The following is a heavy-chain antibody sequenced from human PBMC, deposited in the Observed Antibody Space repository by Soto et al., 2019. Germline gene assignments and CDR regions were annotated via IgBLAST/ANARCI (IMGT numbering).Heavy chain of an antibody. D-gene: IGHD3-10*01. CDR2: ISGSGGNT. Sequence: GGSLRLSCAASGFNFSSYAMIWVRQAPGKGLEWVSAISGSGGNTHYADSVKGRFTISRDNAKNSLYLQMNSLRAEDTAVYYCARADGSGSYYTYWGQGTLVTVSS. J-gene: IGHJ4*02. CDR3: ARADGSGSYYTY. V-gene: IGHV3-23*01. CDR1: GFNFSSYA.